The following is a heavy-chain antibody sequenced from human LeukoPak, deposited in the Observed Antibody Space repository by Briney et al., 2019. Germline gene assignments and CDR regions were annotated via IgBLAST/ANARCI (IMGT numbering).Heavy chain of an antibody. J-gene: IGHJ3*02. CDR1: GGSISSYY. D-gene: IGHD3-3*01. Sequence: PSETLSLTCTVSGGSISSYYWSWIRQPAGKGLEWIGRIYTSGSTNYNPSLKSRVTMSVDTSKNQFSLELSSVTAADTAVYYCARDRVVFGVVTNDAFDIWGRGTMVTVSS. V-gene: IGHV4-4*07. CDR2: IYTSGST. CDR3: ARDRVVFGVVTNDAFDI.